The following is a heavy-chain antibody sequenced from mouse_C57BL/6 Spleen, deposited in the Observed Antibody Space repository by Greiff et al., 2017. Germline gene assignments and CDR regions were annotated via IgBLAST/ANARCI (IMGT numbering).Heavy chain of an antibody. V-gene: IGHV1-59*01. CDR3: ARDWDYGSSYEAWFAY. CDR1: GYTFTSYW. Sequence: QVQLQQPGAELVRPGTSVKLSCKASGYTFTSYWMHWVKQRPGQGLEWIGVIDPSDSYTNYNQKFKGKATLTVDTSSSTAYMQLSSLTSEDAAVYYCARDWDYGSSYEAWFAYWGQGTLVTVSA. D-gene: IGHD1-1*01. CDR2: IDPSDSYT. J-gene: IGHJ3*01.